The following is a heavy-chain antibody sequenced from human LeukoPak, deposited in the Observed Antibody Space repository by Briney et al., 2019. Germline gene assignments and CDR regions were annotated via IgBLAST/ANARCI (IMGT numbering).Heavy chain of an antibody. V-gene: IGHV3-9*01. CDR1: GFTFDDFA. D-gene: IGHD3-10*01. CDR2: ITWNSGSI. J-gene: IGHJ4*02. CDR3: AKGLRGYYGSGSYHFDY. Sequence: GGSLRLSCAASGFTFDDFAMHWVRQTPGKGLEWVSGITWNSGSIGYADSVKGRFTISRDNAKNPLYLQMNSLRAEDTALYYCAKGLRGYYGSGSYHFDYWGQGTLVTVSS.